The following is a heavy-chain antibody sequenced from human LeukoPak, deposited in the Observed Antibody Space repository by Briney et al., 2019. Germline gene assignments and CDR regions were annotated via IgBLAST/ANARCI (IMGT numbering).Heavy chain of an antibody. D-gene: IGHD2-2*01. J-gene: IGHJ6*03. Sequence: ASVKVSCKASGYTFTGSYIHWVRQAPGQGLEWMGWINPNNGATNYAQKFQGRVTMTRDTSITTVYMELRSLRYDDTAVYYCARGVYCSSSSCSGGLAYYFYFMDVWGKGTTVTVSS. CDR2: INPNNGAT. CDR3: ARGVYCSSSSCSGGLAYYFYFMDV. V-gene: IGHV1-2*02. CDR1: GYTFTGSY.